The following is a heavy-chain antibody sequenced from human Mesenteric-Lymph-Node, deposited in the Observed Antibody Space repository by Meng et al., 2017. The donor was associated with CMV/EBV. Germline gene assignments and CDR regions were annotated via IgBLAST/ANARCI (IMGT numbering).Heavy chain of an antibody. CDR2: TYHSGVT. CDR3: ARVDSWYYFDY. D-gene: IGHD6-13*01. V-gene: IGHV4-4*02. CDR1: GASIRSTDW. J-gene: IGHJ4*02. Sequence: SETLSLTCTVSGASIRSTDWWHWVRQPPGKGLEWIGETYHSGVTTYNPSFRDRLTILVDQAKNQFSLRLSSVTAADSAVYYCARVDSWYYFDYWGQGTLVTVSS.